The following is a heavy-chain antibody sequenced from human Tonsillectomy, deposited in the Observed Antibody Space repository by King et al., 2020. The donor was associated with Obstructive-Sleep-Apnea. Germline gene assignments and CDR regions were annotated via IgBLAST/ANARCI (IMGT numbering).Heavy chain of an antibody. CDR1: GFTFSNYG. Sequence: VQLVESGGGVVQPGGSLRLSCAASGFTFSNYGMHWVRQAPGKGLEWVAFIRYDGSKKYYADSVKGRFTISRDNSKNTLYLQMNSLRGEDTAVYYCAKDFWVEFYGDYEGGYWGQGTLVTVSS. J-gene: IGHJ4*02. V-gene: IGHV3-30*02. CDR3: AKDFWVEFYGDYEGGY. CDR2: IRYDGSKK. D-gene: IGHD4-17*01.